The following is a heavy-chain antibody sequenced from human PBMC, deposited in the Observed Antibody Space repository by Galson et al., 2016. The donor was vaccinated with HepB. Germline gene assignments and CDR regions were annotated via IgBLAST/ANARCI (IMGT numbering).Heavy chain of an antibody. Sequence: SLRLSCAASGFTFTNHAMSWVRQAPGKGLEWVSTISGRGDNIYYADSVKGRFTISRDNSKNPLFLQMNSLRAEDTAVYYCAKGRNYYDNSGYFADWGQGTLVTVSS. D-gene: IGHD3-22*01. J-gene: IGHJ4*02. CDR1: GFTFTNHA. CDR2: ISGRGDNI. CDR3: AKGRNYYDNSGYFAD. V-gene: IGHV3-23*01.